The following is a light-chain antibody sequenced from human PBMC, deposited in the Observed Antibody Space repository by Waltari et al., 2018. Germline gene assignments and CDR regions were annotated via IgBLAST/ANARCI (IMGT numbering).Light chain of an antibody. Sequence: NFMLTQPHSVSESPGKTVTISCTRSSGSMASNSVQWFQQRPGSAPTTVIYEDYQRPSGVPDRFSGSIDSSSNSASLTISGLKTEDEADYYCQSYDGINWMFGGGTKLTVL. CDR2: EDY. V-gene: IGLV6-57*03. CDR1: SGSMASNS. J-gene: IGLJ3*02. CDR3: QSYDGINWM.